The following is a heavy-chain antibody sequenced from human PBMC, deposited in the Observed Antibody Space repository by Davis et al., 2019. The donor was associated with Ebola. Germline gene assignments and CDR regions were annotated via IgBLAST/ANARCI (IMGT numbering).Heavy chain of an antibody. CDR3: ARGSTPRYYYYMDV. J-gene: IGHJ6*03. V-gene: IGHV3-21*01. CDR1: GFTFTTYS. D-gene: IGHD4-23*01. Sequence: GESLKISCAASGFTFTTYSMNWVRQAPGKGLEWVSSISSSTTYIYYADSVKGRFTISRDNAKNSLYLQMNSLRAEDTAAYYCARGSTPRYYYYMDVWGEGTTVTVSS. CDR2: ISSSTTYI.